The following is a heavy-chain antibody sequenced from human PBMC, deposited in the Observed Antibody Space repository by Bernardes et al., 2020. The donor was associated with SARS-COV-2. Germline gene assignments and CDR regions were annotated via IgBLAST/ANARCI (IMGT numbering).Heavy chain of an antibody. V-gene: IGHV1-2*02. CDR1: GYTFTGYY. Sequence: ASVKVSFKASGYTFTGYYMHWVRQAPGQGLEWMGWINPNSGGTNYAQKFQGRVTMTRDTSISTAYMELSRLRSDDTAVYYCARMPYYYDSSGPLGGMDVWGQGTTVTVSS. D-gene: IGHD3-22*01. J-gene: IGHJ6*02. CDR2: INPNSGGT. CDR3: ARMPYYYDSSGPLGGMDV.